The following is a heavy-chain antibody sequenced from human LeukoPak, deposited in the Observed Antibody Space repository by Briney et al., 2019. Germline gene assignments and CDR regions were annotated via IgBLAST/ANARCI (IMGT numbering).Heavy chain of an antibody. Sequence: ASVKVSCKASGGTFSSYAISWVRQAPGQGLEWMGGIIPIFGTANYAQKFQGRVTITADESTSTAYMELSSLRSEDTAVYYCARVPKRDCSGGSCYSVNYYMDVWGKGTTVTISS. CDR1: GGTFSSYA. D-gene: IGHD2-15*01. CDR2: IIPIFGTA. J-gene: IGHJ6*03. V-gene: IGHV1-69*13. CDR3: ARVPKRDCSGGSCYSVNYYMDV.